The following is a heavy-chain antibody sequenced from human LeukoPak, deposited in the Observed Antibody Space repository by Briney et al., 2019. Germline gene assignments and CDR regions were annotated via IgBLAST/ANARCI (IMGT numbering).Heavy chain of an antibody. V-gene: IGHV3-74*01. CDR2: INSDGSST. J-gene: IGHJ4*02. D-gene: IGHD6-19*01. CDR1: GFTFSSYW. Sequence: PGGSLRLSCAVSGFTFSSYWMHWVRQAPGKGLVWVSRINSDGSSTSYADSVKGRFTISRDNAKNTLYLQMNSLRAEDTAVYYCARASGWVYFDYWGQGTLVTVSS. CDR3: ARASGWVYFDY.